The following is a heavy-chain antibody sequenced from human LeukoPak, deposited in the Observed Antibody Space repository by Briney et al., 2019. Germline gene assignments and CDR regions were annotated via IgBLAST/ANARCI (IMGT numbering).Heavy chain of an antibody. CDR2: IYYSGST. D-gene: IGHD2-21*02. Sequence: PSETLSLTCTVSGGSISNYYWSWIRQPPGKGLEWIGYIYYSGSTNYNPSLKSRVTISVDTSKNQFSLKLSSVTAADTAVYYCARKRSYCVGDCPNFDYWGQGTLVTVSS. CDR1: GGSISNYY. J-gene: IGHJ4*02. V-gene: IGHV4-59*01. CDR3: ARKRSYCVGDCPNFDY.